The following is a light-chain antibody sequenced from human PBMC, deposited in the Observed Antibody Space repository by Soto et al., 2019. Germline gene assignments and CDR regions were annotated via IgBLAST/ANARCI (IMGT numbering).Light chain of an antibody. CDR1: QTIDSW. J-gene: IGKJ1*01. V-gene: IGKV1-5*03. CDR2: KAS. CDR3: QQYYLYSCT. Sequence: DAQISQYPSTLSASVGDRVTITCRESQTIDSWLAWYQQRPGKAPKILIYKASTLESGVPSRFSGSGSGTEFTLTINSLQSDDFATYYCQQYYLYSCTFGQGTKVDI.